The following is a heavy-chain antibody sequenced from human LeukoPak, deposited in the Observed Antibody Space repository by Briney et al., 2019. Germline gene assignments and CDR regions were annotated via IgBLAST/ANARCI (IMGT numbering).Heavy chain of an antibody. CDR3: AKRGVVIRVFLVGFHKEAYYFDS. CDR2: LSGXXGGX. D-gene: IGHD3-10*01. Sequence: XXQAPXXXXXWVAGLSGXXGGXNHADSVQGRFPISRDNPTNTLYLQMNSLRAEDTAVYFCAKRGVVIRVFLVGFHKEAYYFDSWGQGALVTASS. V-gene: IGHV3-23*01. J-gene: IGHJ4*02.